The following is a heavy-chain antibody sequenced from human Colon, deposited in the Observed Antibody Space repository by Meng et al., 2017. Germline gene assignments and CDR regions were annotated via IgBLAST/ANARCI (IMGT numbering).Heavy chain of an antibody. D-gene: IGHD6-19*01. V-gene: IGHV4-34*01. Sequence: VQPQQWGAGLLKPSATLSLTCAVYGGSFSGYYWSWIRQPPGKGLEWIGEINHSGSTNYNPSLKSRVTISVDTSKNQFSLKLSSVTAADTAVYYCARERLSSGWYGGRWFDPWGQGTLVTVSS. J-gene: IGHJ5*02. CDR3: ARERLSSGWYGGRWFDP. CDR1: GGSFSGYY. CDR2: INHSGST.